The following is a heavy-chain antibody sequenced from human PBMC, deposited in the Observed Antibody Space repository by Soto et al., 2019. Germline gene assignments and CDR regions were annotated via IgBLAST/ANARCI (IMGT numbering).Heavy chain of an antibody. CDR1: GGSISSYY. CDR3: ARLHGSGRYRIDY. D-gene: IGHD3-10*01. CDR2: IYYSGST. J-gene: IGHJ4*02. Sequence: SETLSLTCTVSGGSISSYYWSWIRQPPGKGLEWIGYIYYSGSTNYNPSLKSRVTISVDTSKNQFSLKLSSVTAADTAVYYCARLHGSGRYRIDYWGQGTLVTVSS. V-gene: IGHV4-59*08.